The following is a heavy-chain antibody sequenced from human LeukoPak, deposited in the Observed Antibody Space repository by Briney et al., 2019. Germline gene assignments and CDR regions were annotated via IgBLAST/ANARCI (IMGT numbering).Heavy chain of an antibody. J-gene: IGHJ4*02. CDR1: GYTFTSYG. V-gene: IGHV1-18*01. CDR2: ISAYNGNT. CDR3: ARDYGYYGSGSYYIRYFDY. D-gene: IGHD3-10*01. Sequence: ASVKVSCKASGYTFTSYGISWVRQAPGQGLEWMGWISAYNGNTNYAQKLQGRVTMTTDTSTSTAYMELRSLRSDDTAVYYCARDYGYYGSGSYYIRYFDYWGQGTLVTVSS.